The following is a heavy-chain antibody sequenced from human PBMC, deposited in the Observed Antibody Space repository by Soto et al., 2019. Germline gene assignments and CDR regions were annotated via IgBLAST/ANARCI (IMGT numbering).Heavy chain of an antibody. D-gene: IGHD2-15*01. CDR2: IQSGGPT. CDR3: ARDDVLCDGGSCYGVPLGV. Sequence: CSASCRFTVKSAYMSLVRKTTKKELEWVSLIQSGGPTYYADPVKGRFTISRDTSENTLHLQMDSLRAEDTAVYYCARDDVLCDGGSCYGVPLGVWGKGTTVTV. CDR1: RFTVKSAY. J-gene: IGHJ6*03. V-gene: IGHV3-66*01.